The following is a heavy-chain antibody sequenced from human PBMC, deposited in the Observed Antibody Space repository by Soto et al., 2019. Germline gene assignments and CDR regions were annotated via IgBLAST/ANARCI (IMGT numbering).Heavy chain of an antibody. V-gene: IGHV1-58*01. CDR1: GFTLTSAD. J-gene: IGHJ4*02. D-gene: IGHD3-3*01. CDR2: IVGGSGST. CDR3: AADWSNSPFDF. Sequence: QMQLVQSGPEVKKPGTSVKVSCKASGFTLTSADVKLVRQTRGQRLEWIGWIVGGSGSTNYAQQFQGRLAITRDMYTSTVYMELSSLRSEDTAVYYCAADWSNSPFDFWGQGTLVTVSS.